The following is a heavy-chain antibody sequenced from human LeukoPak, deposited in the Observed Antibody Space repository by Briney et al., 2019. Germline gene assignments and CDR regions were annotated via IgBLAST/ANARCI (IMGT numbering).Heavy chain of an antibody. CDR2: ISGSGGNT. J-gene: IGHJ4*02. Sequence: PGGSLRLSCAASGFTFSSYAMSWVRQSPGKGLEWVSAISGSGGNTYSADSVKGRFTISRDTSKSTLYLQMNSLRDEDTAVYYCAKYGSGTYYNGLYWGQGTLVTVSS. D-gene: IGHD3-10*01. V-gene: IGHV3-23*01. CDR1: GFTFSSYA. CDR3: AKYGSGTYYNGLY.